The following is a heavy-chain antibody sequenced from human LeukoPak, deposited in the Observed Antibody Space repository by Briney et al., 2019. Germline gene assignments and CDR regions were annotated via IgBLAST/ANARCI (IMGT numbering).Heavy chain of an antibody. CDR1: GGSISSSSYY. CDR2: IYYNGST. Sequence: SSETLSLTCTVSGGSISSSSYYWGWIRQHPGKGLEWIGYIYYNGSTYYNPSLKSRVTISVDTSKNQFSLKLSSVTAADTAVYYCARDRRAHYYDSSGYYGGNAFDIWGQGTVVTVSS. J-gene: IGHJ3*02. CDR3: ARDRRAHYYDSSGYYGGNAFDI. V-gene: IGHV4-31*03. D-gene: IGHD3-22*01.